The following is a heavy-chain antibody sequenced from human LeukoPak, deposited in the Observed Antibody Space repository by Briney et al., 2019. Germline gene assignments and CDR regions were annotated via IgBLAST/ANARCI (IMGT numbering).Heavy chain of an antibody. CDR2: IIPIFGIA. D-gene: IGHD2-2*01. V-gene: IGHV1-69*04. Sequence: ASVKVSCKASGGTFSSYAISWVRQAPGRGLEWMGRIIPIFGIANYAQKFQGRVTITADKSTSTAYMELSSLRSEDTAVYYCAREGEVVPAASVFDWFDPWGQGTLVTVSS. J-gene: IGHJ5*02. CDR1: GGTFSSYA. CDR3: AREGEVVPAASVFDWFDP.